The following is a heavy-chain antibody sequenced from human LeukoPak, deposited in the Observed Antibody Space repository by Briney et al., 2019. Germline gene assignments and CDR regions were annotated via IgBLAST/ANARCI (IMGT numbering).Heavy chain of an antibody. CDR3: ARVYSSSWKRLFNWFDP. V-gene: IGHV1-8*01. D-gene: IGHD6-13*01. CDR2: MNPNSGNT. CDR1: GYTFTSYD. J-gene: IGHJ5*02. Sequence: ASVKVSCKASGYTFTSYDINWVRQATGQGLEWMGWMNPNSGNTGYAQKFQGRVTMTRKTSISTAYMELSSLRSEDTAVYYCARVYSSSWKRLFNWFDPWGQGTLVTVSS.